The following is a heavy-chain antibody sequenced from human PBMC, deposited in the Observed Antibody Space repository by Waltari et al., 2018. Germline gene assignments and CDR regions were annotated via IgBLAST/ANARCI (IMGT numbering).Heavy chain of an antibody. Sequence: EVQLVESGGGLVQPGGSLRLSCAASGFTFSSYWMSWVRQAPGKGRGWVANIKQDGSEKYYVDSVKGRFTISRDNAKNSLYLQMNSLRAEDTAVYYCARDYSGSSHFDYWGQGTLVTVSS. CDR2: IKQDGSEK. V-gene: IGHV3-7*01. CDR1: GFTFSSYW. J-gene: IGHJ4*02. D-gene: IGHD1-26*01. CDR3: ARDYSGSSHFDY.